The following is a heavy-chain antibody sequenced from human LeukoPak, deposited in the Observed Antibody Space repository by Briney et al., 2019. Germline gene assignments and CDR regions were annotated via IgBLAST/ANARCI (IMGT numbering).Heavy chain of an antibody. D-gene: IGHD6-19*01. V-gene: IGHV3-11*03. Sequence: GGSLRLSCAATGLTFSDYHMSWLRQAPGKGLEWLSYITSSSDYTNYADSVKGRFTISRDNAKNSLYLQMNSLRVEDTAVYYCAKSLATGWYVNEYWGQGTLVTVSS. CDR2: ITSSSDYT. J-gene: IGHJ4*02. CDR1: GLTFSDYH. CDR3: AKSLATGWYVNEY.